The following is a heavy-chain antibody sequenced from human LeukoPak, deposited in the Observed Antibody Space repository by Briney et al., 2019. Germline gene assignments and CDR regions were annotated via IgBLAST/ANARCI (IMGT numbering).Heavy chain of an antibody. J-gene: IGHJ5*02. D-gene: IGHD3-22*01. CDR3: ARDRPAYYYDSSGYP. Sequence: SETLSLTCTVSGGSISSGSYYWSWIRQPAGKGLEWIGRIYTSGSTNCNPSLKSRVTISVDTSKNQFSLKLSSVTAADTAVYYCARDRPAYYYDSSGYPWGQGTLVTVSS. V-gene: IGHV4-61*02. CDR2: IYTSGST. CDR1: GGSISSGSYY.